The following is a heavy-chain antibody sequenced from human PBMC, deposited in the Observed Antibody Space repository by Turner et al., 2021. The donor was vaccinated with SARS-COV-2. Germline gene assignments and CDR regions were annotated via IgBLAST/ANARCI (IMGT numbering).Heavy chain of an antibody. V-gene: IGHV3-30-3*01. D-gene: IGHD2-21*02. CDR1: GFPFSNYI. J-gene: IGHJ6*02. CDR3: ARDHWGNVVVVTANHYYYGMDV. Sequence: VQLVESGGGLVQPGGSLTLSCSASGFPFSNYIIHWVRQAPGKGLEWVAVISYDGSNKYYADSVKGRFTISRDNSKNTLYLQMNSLRAEDTAVYYCARDHWGNVVVVTANHYYYGMDVWGQGTTVTVSS. CDR2: ISYDGSNK.